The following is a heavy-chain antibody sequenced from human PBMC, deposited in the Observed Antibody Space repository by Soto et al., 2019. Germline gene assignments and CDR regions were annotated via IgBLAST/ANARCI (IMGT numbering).Heavy chain of an antibody. CDR2: INIGSART. Sequence: ASVKVSCKTSGYHFSSYAMHWVRQAPGQRLQGMGWINIGSARTEYSENVKYRITLTSGTSGSTVYRQLSSLKSVDTSVSTSLRDGGDCGYPLTYYYYIEYWGKGILVTVSS. CDR1: GYHFSSYA. CDR3: LRDGGDCGYPLTYYYYIEY. D-gene: IGHD2-21*01. V-gene: IGHV1-3*04. J-gene: IGHJ4*02.